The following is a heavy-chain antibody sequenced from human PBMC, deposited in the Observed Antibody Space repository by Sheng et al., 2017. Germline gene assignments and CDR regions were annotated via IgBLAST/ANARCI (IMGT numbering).Heavy chain of an antibody. D-gene: IGHD2-15*01. V-gene: IGHV3-30*02. J-gene: IGHJ4*02. Sequence: GSGGGVVQPGGSLRLSCAASVFTFSSYGMHWVRQAPGKGLEWVAFIRYDGSNKYYADSVKGRFTISRDNSKNTLYLQMNSLRAEDTAVYYCAKDYRGGVVAATDIDYWGQGTLVTVSS. CDR1: VFTFSSYG. CDR3: AKDYRGGVVAATDIDY. CDR2: IRYDGSNK.